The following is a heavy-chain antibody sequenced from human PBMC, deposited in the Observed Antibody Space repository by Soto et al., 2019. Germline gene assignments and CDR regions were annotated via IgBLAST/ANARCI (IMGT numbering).Heavy chain of an antibody. D-gene: IGHD3-3*01. J-gene: IGHJ5*02. CDR3: AHSDDFWSGYPYNGFDP. CDR1: GFSLSTSGVG. CDR2: IYWDDDK. V-gene: IGHV2-5*02. Sequence: SGPTLVNPTQTLTLTCTFSGFSLSTSGVGVGWIRQPPGKALEWLALIYWDDDKRYSPSLKGRLTITKDTSKNQVVLTMTNMDPVDTATYYCAHSDDFWSGYPYNGFDPWGQGTLVTVSS.